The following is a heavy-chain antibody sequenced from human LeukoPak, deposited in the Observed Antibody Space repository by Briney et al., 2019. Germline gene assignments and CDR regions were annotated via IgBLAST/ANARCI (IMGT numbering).Heavy chain of an antibody. CDR2: ISAYSGNT. Sequence: GASVKVSCKASGYIFINYGSCWVRQAPGQGLEWMGWISAYSGNTKYAQKFQGRLTMITDTSTSTAYMDLRSLRSDDTAVYYCARYGDYAPRYFDLWGRGTLVTVSS. J-gene: IGHJ2*01. CDR3: ARYGDYAPRYFDL. D-gene: IGHD4-17*01. V-gene: IGHV1-18*01. CDR1: GYIFINYG.